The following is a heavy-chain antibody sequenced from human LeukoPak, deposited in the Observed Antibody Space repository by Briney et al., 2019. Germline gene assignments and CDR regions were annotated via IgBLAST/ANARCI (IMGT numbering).Heavy chain of an antibody. J-gene: IGHJ4*02. CDR1: GGTFSSYT. CDR2: IIPILGIA. D-gene: IGHD2-2*01. V-gene: IGHV1-69*04. CDR3: AREYCSSTSCTADFDC. Sequence: ASVKVSCKASGGTFSSYTISWVRQAPGQGLEWMGRIIPILGIANYAQKFQGRVTITADKSTSTAYMELSSLRSEDTAVYYCAREYCSSTSCTADFDCWGQGTLVTVSS.